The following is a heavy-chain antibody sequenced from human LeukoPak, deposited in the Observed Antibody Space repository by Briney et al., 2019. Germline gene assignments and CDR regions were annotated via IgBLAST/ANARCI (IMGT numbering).Heavy chain of an antibody. J-gene: IGHJ4*02. V-gene: IGHV3-7*01. D-gene: IGHD6-13*01. CDR3: ARVHRGEQQLANYYFDY. Sequence: GWSLRLPCAASGFTFSSYWMSWVRQAPGKGLEWVANIKQDGSEKYYVDPVKGRFTISRDNAKNSLYLQMNSLRAEDTAVYYCARVHRGEQQLANYYFDYWGQGTLVTVSS. CDR1: GFTFSSYW. CDR2: IKQDGSEK.